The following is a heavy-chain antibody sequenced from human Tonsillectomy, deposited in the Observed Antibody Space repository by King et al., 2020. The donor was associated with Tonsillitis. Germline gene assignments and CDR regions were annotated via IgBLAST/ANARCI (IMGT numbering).Heavy chain of an antibody. CDR2: INHSGST. CDR3: ARGYGDYTYYFDF. D-gene: IGHD4-17*01. V-gene: IGHV4-34*01. Sequence: VQLQQWGAGLLKPSETLSLTCAVYSGSFSGYYWSWIRQPPGKGLEWIGEINHSGSTNYNPSLKSRVTISVDTSKNQFSLKLSSVTAADTAVYYCARGYGDYTYYFDFWGQGTLVTVSS. CDR1: SGSFSGYY. J-gene: IGHJ4*02.